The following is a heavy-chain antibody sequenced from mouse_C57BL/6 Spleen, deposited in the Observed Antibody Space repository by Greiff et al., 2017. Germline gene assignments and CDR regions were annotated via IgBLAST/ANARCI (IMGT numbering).Heavy chain of an antibody. J-gene: IGHJ4*01. CDR3: TRSAYYYGSSYDAMDY. CDR2: IDPETGGT. V-gene: IGHV1-15*01. D-gene: IGHD1-1*01. CDR1: GYTFTDYE. Sequence: VKLVESGAELVRPGASVTLSCKASGYTFTDYEMHWVKQTPVHGLEWIGAIDPETGGTAYNQKFKGKAILTADKSSSTAYMELRSLTSEDSAVYYCTRSAYYYGSSYDAMDYWGQGTSGTVSS.